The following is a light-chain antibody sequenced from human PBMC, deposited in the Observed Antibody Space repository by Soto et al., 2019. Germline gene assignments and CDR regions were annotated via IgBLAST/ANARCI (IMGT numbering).Light chain of an antibody. J-gene: IGLJ1*01. CDR3: GSWDSSLSGYG. V-gene: IGLV1-51*01. Sequence: QSVLTQPPSVSAAPGQKVTISCSGSSSNIGGNSVSWYQQLPGTAPKLLIYDDDKRPSGIPDRFSGSKSGTSATLGITGFQTGVEADYYCGSWDSSLSGYGFATGTKVTV. CDR2: DDD. CDR1: SSNIGGNS.